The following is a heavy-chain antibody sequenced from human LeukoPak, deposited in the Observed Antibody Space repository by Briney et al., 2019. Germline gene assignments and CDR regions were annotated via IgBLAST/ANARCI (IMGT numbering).Heavy chain of an antibody. V-gene: IGHV3-30-3*01. CDR3: ARDSSGRDAFDI. J-gene: IGHJ3*02. D-gene: IGHD6-25*01. CDR2: ISYDGSNT. CDR1: GFTFSSYA. Sequence: PGGSLRLSCAASGFTFSSYAMHWVRQAPGKGLEWVAVISYDGSNTYYADSVKGRFTISRDNSKNTLYLQMNSLRAEDTAVYYCARDSSGRDAFDIWGQGTMVTVSS.